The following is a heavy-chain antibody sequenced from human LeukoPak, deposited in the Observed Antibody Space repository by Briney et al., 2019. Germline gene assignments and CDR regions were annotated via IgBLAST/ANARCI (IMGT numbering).Heavy chain of an antibody. Sequence: GGSLRLSCAASGFTFRSYGMSWVRQPPGRGLDWVSSINTSGTRIYYADSVKGRFTISRDNAKNSLYLQMNSLRAEDTAVYYCARDEGGVTTVTTADYWGQGTLVTVSS. CDR3: ARDEGGVTTVTTADY. V-gene: IGHV3-21*01. D-gene: IGHD4-11*01. J-gene: IGHJ4*02. CDR2: INTSGTRI. CDR1: GFTFRSYG.